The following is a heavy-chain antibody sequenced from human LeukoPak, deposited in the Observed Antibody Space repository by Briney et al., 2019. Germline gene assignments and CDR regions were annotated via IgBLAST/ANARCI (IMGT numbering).Heavy chain of an antibody. Sequence: GASVKVSCMASGGTFSSYAISWVRQAPGQGLEWMGRIIPILGIANYAQKFQGRVTITADKSTSTAYMELSSLRSEDTAVYYCARTQVVPAAIPGYYYYYMDVWGKGTTVTVSS. J-gene: IGHJ6*03. CDR2: IIPILGIA. D-gene: IGHD2-2*02. CDR3: ARTQVVPAAIPGYYYYYMDV. CDR1: GGTFSSYA. V-gene: IGHV1-69*04.